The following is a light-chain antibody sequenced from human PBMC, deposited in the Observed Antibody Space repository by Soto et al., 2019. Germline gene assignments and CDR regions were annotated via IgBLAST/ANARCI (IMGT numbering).Light chain of an antibody. CDR2: SND. CDR3: ATWDYDLNGVV. Sequence: QSVLTQPPSASGTPGQRVYISCSGGSSNIGSTSVDWYQQVPGMAPKLLIYSNDQRPSGVPDRFSGSKSGTSGSLVISGLQAEDEADYFCATWDYDLNGVVFGGGTQLTVL. CDR1: SSNIGSTS. J-gene: IGLJ2*01. V-gene: IGLV1-44*01.